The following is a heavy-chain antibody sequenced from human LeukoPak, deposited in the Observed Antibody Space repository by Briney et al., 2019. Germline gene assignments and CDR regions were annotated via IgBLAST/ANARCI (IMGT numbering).Heavy chain of an antibody. J-gene: IGHJ4*02. CDR2: INPGGVTI. CDR1: GFTLSSNE. CDR3: ASSLSGGRGPVDDY. D-gene: IGHD6-19*01. V-gene: IGHV3-48*03. Sequence: PGGSLRLSCAASGFTLSSNEMNWVRQAPGKGLEWISYINPGGVTIYNADSVKGRFTLSRDNAKNSVYLQMSSLRVEDTAVYYCASSLSGGRGPVDDYWGQGTLVTVSS.